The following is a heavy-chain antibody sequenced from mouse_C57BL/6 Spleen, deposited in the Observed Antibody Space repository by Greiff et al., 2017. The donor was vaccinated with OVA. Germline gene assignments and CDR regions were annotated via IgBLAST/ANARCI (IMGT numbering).Heavy chain of an antibody. CDR1: GYTFTDYY. D-gene: IGHD1-1*01. V-gene: IGHV1-26*01. CDR2: INPNNGGT. Sequence: EVKLQQSGPELVKPGASVKISCKASGYTFTDYYMNWVKQSHGKSLEWIGDINPNNGGTSYNQKFKGKATLTVDKSSSTAYMELRSLTSEDSAVYYCARVTTVYFDYWGQGTTLTVSS. J-gene: IGHJ2*01. CDR3: ARVTTVYFDY.